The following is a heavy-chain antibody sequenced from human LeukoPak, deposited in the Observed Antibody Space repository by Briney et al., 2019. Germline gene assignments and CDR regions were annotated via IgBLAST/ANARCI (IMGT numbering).Heavy chain of an antibody. D-gene: IGHD3-10*01. CDR3: ALGESTRPFDY. CDR1: GFNFANFA. Sequence: GGSLRLSCATSGFNFANFAMDWVRQTPGKGLEWVSSISSSGFATYYGDSVKGRFTISRDNSENTLYLEMNSLRPEDTAVYYCALGESTRPFDYWGQGTLVTVSS. V-gene: IGHV3-23*01. J-gene: IGHJ4*02. CDR2: ISSSGFAT.